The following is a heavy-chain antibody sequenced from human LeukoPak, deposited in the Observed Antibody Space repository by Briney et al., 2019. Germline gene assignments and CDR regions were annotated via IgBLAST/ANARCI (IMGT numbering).Heavy chain of an antibody. Sequence: ASVKVSCKASGYTFTSYGISWVRQAPGQGLEWMGWISAYNGNTNYARKLQGRVTMTTDTSTSTAYMELRSLRSDDTAVYYCARDVSGSDHPNLARGSWNWFDPWGQGTLVTVSS. D-gene: IGHD1-26*01. CDR2: ISAYNGNT. CDR3: ARDVSGSDHPNLARGSWNWFDP. J-gene: IGHJ5*02. CDR1: GYTFTSYG. V-gene: IGHV1-18*01.